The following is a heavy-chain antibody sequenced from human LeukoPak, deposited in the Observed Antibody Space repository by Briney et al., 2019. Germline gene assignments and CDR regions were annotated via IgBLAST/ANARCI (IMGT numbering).Heavy chain of an antibody. V-gene: IGHV4-31*03. D-gene: IGHD3-10*01. CDR3: ARDSGELLSFGESPDGMDV. CDR2: IYYSGRT. Sequence: SESLSLAFTLSAGSIIGVGYYSRCVRQQRGKCREWVGCIYYSGRTYYHPSRMSRLTKSVGLSKNQFSLKLSSVTAADTAVYYCARDSGELLSFGESPDGMDVWGQGTTVTVSS. J-gene: IGHJ6*02. CDR1: AGSIIGVGYY.